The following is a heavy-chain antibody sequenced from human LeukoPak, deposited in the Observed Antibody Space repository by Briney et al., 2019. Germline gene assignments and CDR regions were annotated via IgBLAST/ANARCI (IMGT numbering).Heavy chain of an antibody. V-gene: IGHV3-23*01. J-gene: IGHJ4*02. Sequence: GGSLRLSCAASGFTFSSYAMSWVRQAAGKGLEWVGAISGSGGSTYYGDFVKGRFTISRDNSKNTLYLQMNSLRAEDTAVYYCAKDPRIAVAGTFHYWGQGTLVTVSS. D-gene: IGHD6-19*01. CDR3: AKDPRIAVAGTFHY. CDR2: ISGSGGST. CDR1: GFTFSSYA.